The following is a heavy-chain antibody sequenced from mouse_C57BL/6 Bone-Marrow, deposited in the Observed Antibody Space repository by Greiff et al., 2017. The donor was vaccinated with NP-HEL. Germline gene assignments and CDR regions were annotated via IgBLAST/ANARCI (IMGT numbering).Heavy chain of an antibody. V-gene: IGHV5-4*01. J-gene: IGHJ2*01. CDR2: ISDGGSYT. Sequence: EVKVVESGGGLVKPGGSLKLSCAASGFTFSSYAMSWVRQTPEKRLEWVATISDGGSYTYYPDNVKGRFTISRDNAKNNLYLQMSHLKSEDTAMYYCARDGLDGYYYFDYWGQGTTLTVSS. CDR1: GFTFSSYA. D-gene: IGHD2-3*01. CDR3: ARDGLDGYYYFDY.